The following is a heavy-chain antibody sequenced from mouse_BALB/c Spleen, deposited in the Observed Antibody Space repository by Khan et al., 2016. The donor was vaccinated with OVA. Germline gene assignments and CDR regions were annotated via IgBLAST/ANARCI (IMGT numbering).Heavy chain of an antibody. CDR1: GYTFINYW. J-gene: IGHJ2*01. CDR3: TRRGLRWDFDY. Sequence: QVQLKQSGAELAKPGASVKMSCKASGYTFINYWILWVKQRPGQGLEWIGYINPSTAYTEYNQNFKDKATLTAEKSSRTAYMQLSSLTSEDSAVYYGTRRGLRWDFDYWGQGTTLTVSS. V-gene: IGHV1-7*01. CDR2: INPSTAYT. D-gene: IGHD1-1*01.